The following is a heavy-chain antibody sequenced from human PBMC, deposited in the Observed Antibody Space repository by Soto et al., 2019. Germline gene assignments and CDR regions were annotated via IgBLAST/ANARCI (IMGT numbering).Heavy chain of an antibody. CDR1: GGSISSYY. V-gene: IGHV4-59*01. Sequence: PSETLSLTCTVSGGSISSYYWSWIRQPPGKGLEWIGYISYSGTTNYNPSLKSRVTTSVDTSKKQFSLKLRFVTAADTAVYYCARGYGVAAADANWFDLWGQGTLVTVSS. CDR3: ARGYGVAAADANWFDL. D-gene: IGHD6-13*01. CDR2: ISYSGTT. J-gene: IGHJ5*02.